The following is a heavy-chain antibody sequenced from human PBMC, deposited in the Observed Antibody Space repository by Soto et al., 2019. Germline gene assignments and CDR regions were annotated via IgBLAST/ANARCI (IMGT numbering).Heavy chain of an antibody. CDR2: IIPIFGTA. Sequence: QVQLVQSGAEVKKPGSSVKVSCKASGGTFSSYAISWVRQAPGQGLEWMGGIIPIFGTANYAQKFQGRVTITADKSTSTAYMELSRLRSEDTAVYYCARLSPLEGYSSSIYWFDPWGQGTLVTVSS. D-gene: IGHD6-6*01. CDR3: ARLSPLEGYSSSIYWFDP. CDR1: GGTFSSYA. V-gene: IGHV1-69*06. J-gene: IGHJ5*02.